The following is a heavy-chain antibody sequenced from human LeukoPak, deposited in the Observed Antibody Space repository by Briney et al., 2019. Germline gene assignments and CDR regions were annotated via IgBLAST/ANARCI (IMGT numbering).Heavy chain of an antibody. V-gene: IGHV4-59*11. Sequence: ASETLSLTCTVSGGSISSHYWSWIRQPPGKGLEWIGYIYYSGSTNYNPSLKSRVTISVDTSKNQFSLKLSSVTAADTAVYYCARGTDWSDPWGQGTLVTVSS. J-gene: IGHJ5*02. CDR1: GGSISSHY. CDR3: ARGTDWSDP. CDR2: IYYSGST. D-gene: IGHD4-17*01.